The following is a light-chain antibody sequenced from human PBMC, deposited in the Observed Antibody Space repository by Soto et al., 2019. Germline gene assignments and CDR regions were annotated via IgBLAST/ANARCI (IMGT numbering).Light chain of an antibody. J-gene: IGKJ4*01. V-gene: IGKV1-12*01. Sequence: DIQMTQSPSSVSASVGDRVTITCRASQGIANWLAWYQQKPGKAPKLLIYAASTLHSGVPSRFSGSGSGTDFTLTISSLQPEDFATYYCQQANSFPRLTFGGGTKVEIK. CDR2: AAS. CDR1: QGIANW. CDR3: QQANSFPRLT.